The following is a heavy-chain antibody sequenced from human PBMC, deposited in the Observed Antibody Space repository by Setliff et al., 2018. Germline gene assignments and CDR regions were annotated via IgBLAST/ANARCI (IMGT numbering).Heavy chain of an antibody. CDR3: ARATYYYDSSGYFLDAFDI. V-gene: IGHV1-69*05. Sequence: SVKVSCKASGGTFSSYAISWVRQAPGQGLEWMGGVIPIFGTANYAQKFQGRVTITTDESTSTAYMELSSLRSEDTTVYYCARATYYYDSSGYFLDAFDIWGQGTMVTVSS. J-gene: IGHJ3*02. CDR1: GGTFSSYA. D-gene: IGHD3-22*01. CDR2: VIPIFGTA.